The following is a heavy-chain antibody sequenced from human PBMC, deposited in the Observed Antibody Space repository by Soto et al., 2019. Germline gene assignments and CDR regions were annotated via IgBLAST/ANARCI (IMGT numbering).Heavy chain of an antibody. CDR3: ARGSVFDV. J-gene: IGHJ3*01. Sequence: EVQLVESGGGLVQPGGSLRLSCAASGFTFSSYSMNWVRRAPGKGLEWVSYIGSSSVSMYYGDSVKGRFTISRDNAKNSLYLQMNSLRDEDTAVYYCARGSVFDVWGQGTMVTVSS. CDR2: IGSSSVSM. V-gene: IGHV3-48*02. CDR1: GFTFSSYS.